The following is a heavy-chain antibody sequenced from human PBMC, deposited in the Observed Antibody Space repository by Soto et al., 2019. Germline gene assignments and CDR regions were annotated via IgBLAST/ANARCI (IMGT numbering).Heavy chain of an antibody. J-gene: IGHJ6*02. CDR1: GFTFSDSD. V-gene: IGHV3-73*01. CDR2: IRRKAYSYAT. D-gene: IGHD5-12*01. CDR3: SKLQVQSGPGNYLFGLDV. Sequence: GGSLRLSCAASGFTFSDSDIHWVRHASGKGLEWVGRIRRKAYSYATAYAVSVEDRFTVSRDDSKNTAYLQMNSLKAEDTAVYYCSKLQVQSGPGNYLFGLDVWGQGTTVTVSS.